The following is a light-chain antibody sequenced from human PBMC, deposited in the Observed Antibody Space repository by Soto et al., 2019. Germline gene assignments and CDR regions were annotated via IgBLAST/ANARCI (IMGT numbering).Light chain of an antibody. CDR1: QSVSSY. Sequence: EIVLTQSPATLSLSPGERATLSCRASQSVSSYLAWYQQKPGQAPRLLIYDASNRATGIPARFSGSGSGTDFNLPISSLEPADFAVYYCQQRSNWPPYTFGQGTKLAIK. CDR3: QQRSNWPPYT. J-gene: IGKJ2*01. CDR2: DAS. V-gene: IGKV3-11*01.